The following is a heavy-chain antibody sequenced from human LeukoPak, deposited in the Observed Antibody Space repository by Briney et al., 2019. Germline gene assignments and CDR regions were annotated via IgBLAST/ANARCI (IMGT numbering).Heavy chain of an antibody. CDR2: SNPNSGGT. V-gene: IGHV1-2*06. CDR1: GYTFTGYY. Sequence: GASVKVSCKASGYTFTGYYMHWVRQAPGQGLEWMGRSNPNSGGTNYAQKFQGRVTMTRDTSISTAYMELSRLRSDDTAVYYCARVGQKDSSGYPYWGQGTLVTVSS. D-gene: IGHD3-22*01. CDR3: ARVGQKDSSGYPY. J-gene: IGHJ4*02.